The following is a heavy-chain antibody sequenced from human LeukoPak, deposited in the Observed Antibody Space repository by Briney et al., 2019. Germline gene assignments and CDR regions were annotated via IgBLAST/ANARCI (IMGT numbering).Heavy chain of an antibody. CDR1: GGSISSYY. Sequence: SETLSLTCTVSGGSISSYYWSWIRQPAGKGLEWIGRIYTSGSTNYNPSLKSRVTMSVDTSKNQFSLKLSSVTAAGTAVYYCARDGESYGSAWFDPWGQGTLVTVSS. CDR2: IYTSGST. CDR3: ARDGESYGSAWFDP. D-gene: IGHD3-10*01. V-gene: IGHV4-4*07. J-gene: IGHJ5*02.